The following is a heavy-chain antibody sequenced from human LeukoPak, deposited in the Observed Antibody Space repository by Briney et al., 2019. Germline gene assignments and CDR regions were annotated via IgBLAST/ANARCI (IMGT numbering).Heavy chain of an antibody. CDR3: ARYGSGSPIDY. V-gene: IGHV4-39*07. D-gene: IGHD3-10*01. CDR2: IYYSGST. CDR1: GGSISSSSYY. Sequence: PSETLSLTCTVSGGSISSSSYYWGWIRQPPGKGLEWIGSIYYSGSTYYNPSLKSRVTISVDTSKNQFSLKLSSVTAADTAVYYCARYGSGSPIDYWGQGTLVTVSS. J-gene: IGHJ4*02.